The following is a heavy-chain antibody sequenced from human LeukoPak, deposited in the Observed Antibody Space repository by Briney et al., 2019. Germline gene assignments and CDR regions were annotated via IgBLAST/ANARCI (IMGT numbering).Heavy chain of an antibody. CDR2: FDPEDGET. CDR3: ATRPRSDWTPAFDY. D-gene: IGHD3-9*01. J-gene: IGHJ4*02. V-gene: IGHV1-24*01. CDR1: GYTLTELS. Sequence: GASVKVSCKVSGYTLTELSMHWVRQAPGKGLEWMGGFDPEDGETIYAQKFQGRVTMIEDTSTDTAYMELSSLRSEDTAVYYCATRPRSDWTPAFDYWGQGTLVTVSS.